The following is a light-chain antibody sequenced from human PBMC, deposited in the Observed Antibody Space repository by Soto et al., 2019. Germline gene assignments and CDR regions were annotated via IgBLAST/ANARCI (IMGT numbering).Light chain of an antibody. CDR2: DES. Sequence: DLQMTQFPSTLFASVGARVTITCRASQSISTCLAWYKKQPAGKAPKLLIYDESSLESGVPSRFSVTGSGTEFTLTLSSLQPEDFATDYCRLYNSYSTFSQGTKMDI. CDR3: RLYNSYST. V-gene: IGKV1-5*01. CDR1: QSISTC. J-gene: IGKJ1*01.